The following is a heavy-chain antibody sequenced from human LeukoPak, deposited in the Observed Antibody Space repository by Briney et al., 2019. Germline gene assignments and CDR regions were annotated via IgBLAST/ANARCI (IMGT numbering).Heavy chain of an antibody. D-gene: IGHD3-16*02. V-gene: IGHV4-34*01. J-gene: IGHJ4*02. CDR2: INHSGST. Sequence: SETLSLTCAVYGGSFSGYYWSWIRQPPGKGLEWIGEINHSGSTNYSPSLKSRVTISVDTSKNQFSLKLSSVTAADTAVYYCARMGSYRYLAYFDYWGQGTLVTVSS. CDR1: GGSFSGYY. CDR3: ARMGSYRYLAYFDY.